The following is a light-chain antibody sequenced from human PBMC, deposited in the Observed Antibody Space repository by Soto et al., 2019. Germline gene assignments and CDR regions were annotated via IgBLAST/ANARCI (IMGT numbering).Light chain of an antibody. CDR2: GAS. V-gene: IGKV3-20*01. CDR1: QSISSSY. Sequence: EIVLTQSPGTLSLSPGERATLSCRASQSISSSYLAWYQQKPGQPPRLLIYGASSRASGIPDRFSGSGSGTDFTLTISRLEPEDFAVYYCQQYGSSPLCTFGQGTELEIK. CDR3: QQYGSSPLCT. J-gene: IGKJ2*02.